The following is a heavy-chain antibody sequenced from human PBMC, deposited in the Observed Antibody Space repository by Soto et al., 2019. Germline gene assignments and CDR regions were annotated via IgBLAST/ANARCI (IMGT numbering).Heavy chain of an antibody. D-gene: IGHD6-19*01. J-gene: IGHJ5*02. CDR1: GASISIYF. CDR2: ISTSGTT. Sequence: KTSETLSVTCTFSGASISIYFWTWIRQPAGKGLDWIGRISTSGTTNYNPSLKSRVTMSVDTSKNHFSLNLSSVTAADTAVYYCAREAGPDRWFDPWGQGTMVTVSS. V-gene: IGHV4-4*07. CDR3: AREAGPDRWFDP.